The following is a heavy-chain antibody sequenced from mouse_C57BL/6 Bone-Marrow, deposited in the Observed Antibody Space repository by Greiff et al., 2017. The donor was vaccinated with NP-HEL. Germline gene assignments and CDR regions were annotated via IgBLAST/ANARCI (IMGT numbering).Heavy chain of an antibody. J-gene: IGHJ1*03. D-gene: IGHD1-1*01. V-gene: IGHV5-6*01. CDR2: ISSGGSYT. CDR3: ARYYYGSRYWYFDV. CDR1: GFTFSSYG. Sequence: EVMLVESGGDLVKPGGSLKLSCAASGFTFSSYGMSWVRQTPDKRLEWVATISSGGSYTYYPDSVKGRFTISRDNAKNTLYLQMSSLKSEDTAMYYCARYYYGSRYWYFDVWGTGTTVTVSS.